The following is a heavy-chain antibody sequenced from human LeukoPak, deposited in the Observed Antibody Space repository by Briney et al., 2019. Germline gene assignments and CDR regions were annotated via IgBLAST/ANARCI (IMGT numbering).Heavy chain of an antibody. CDR3: ARDIKVYYDFWSGLYYFDN. J-gene: IGHJ4*02. D-gene: IGHD3-3*01. V-gene: IGHV4-34*01. CDR1: GGSFSGYY. Sequence: SETLSLTCAVYGGSFSGYYWSWIRQPPGKGLEWIGEINHSGSTNYNPSLKSRVTISVHTSKNQFSLKLTSVTAADTAVYYCARDIKVYYDFWSGLYYFDNWGQGTLVTVSS. CDR2: INHSGST.